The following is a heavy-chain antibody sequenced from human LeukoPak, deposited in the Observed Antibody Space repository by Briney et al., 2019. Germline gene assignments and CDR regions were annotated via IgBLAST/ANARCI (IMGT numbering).Heavy chain of an antibody. CDR1: GGSISSYY. J-gene: IGHJ4*02. CDR3: ARHYRYDSSGYYYHYFDY. CDR2: IYYSGST. D-gene: IGHD3-22*01. Sequence: PSETLSLTCTVSGGSISSYYWSWIRQPPGKGLEWIGYIYYSGSTNYNPSLKSRVTISVDTSKNQFSLKLSSVTAADTAVYYCARHYRYDSSGYYYHYFDYWGQGTLVTVSS. V-gene: IGHV4-59*08.